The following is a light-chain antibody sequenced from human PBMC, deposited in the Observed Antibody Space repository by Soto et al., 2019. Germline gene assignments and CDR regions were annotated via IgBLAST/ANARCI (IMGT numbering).Light chain of an antibody. V-gene: IGLV1-44*01. CDR1: SSNIGINT. J-gene: IGLJ1*01. Sequence: QSALTQPPSASGTPGPTSTISFSGGSSNIGINTVSWYEHLPGTAPRLLIYGNNQRPSGVPDRFSGSKSGTSASLAISGLQSEDEAHYYCATWDDSLDVHVFGTGTKVTVL. CDR2: GNN. CDR3: ATWDDSLDVHV.